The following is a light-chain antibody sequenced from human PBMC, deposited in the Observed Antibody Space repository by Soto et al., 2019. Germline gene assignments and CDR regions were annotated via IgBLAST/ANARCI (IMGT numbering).Light chain of an antibody. CDR3: QQYHDWPLT. CDR1: QSVSSN. V-gene: IGKV3D-15*01. Sequence: EIVMTQSPATLSVSPGERATLSCRASQSVSSNFAWYQQRPAQAPGLLIYDVSTRATGVPTRFSGSGSGTEFTLTISSLQSEDFAVYYCQQYHDWPLTFGGGTKVDIK. J-gene: IGKJ4*01. CDR2: DVS.